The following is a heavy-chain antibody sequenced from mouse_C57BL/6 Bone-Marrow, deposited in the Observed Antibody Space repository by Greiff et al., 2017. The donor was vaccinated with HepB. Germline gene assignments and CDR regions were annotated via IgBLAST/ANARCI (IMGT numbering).Heavy chain of an antibody. CDR1: GFTFRSYG. J-gene: IGHJ3*01. CDR2: ISSGGSYT. Sequence: EVQLVESGGDLVKPGGSLTLSCAASGFTFRSYGMSWVRQTPDKRLEWVATISSGGSYTYSPDSVKGRFTISRDNAKNTLYLQMSSLKSEDTAMYYCARHGGLRRPFAYWGQGTLVTVSA. V-gene: IGHV5-6*01. D-gene: IGHD2-4*01. CDR3: ARHGGLRRPFAY.